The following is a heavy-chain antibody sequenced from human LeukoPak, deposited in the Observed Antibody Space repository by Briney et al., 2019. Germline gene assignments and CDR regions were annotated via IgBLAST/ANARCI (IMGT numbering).Heavy chain of an antibody. CDR1: GFTFSSYE. D-gene: IGHD3-22*01. J-gene: IGHJ5*02. Sequence: GGSLRLSSAASGFTFSSYEMNWVRQAPGKGLEWVSYISSSGSTIYYADSVKGRFTISRDNAKNSLYLQMNSLRAEDTAVYYCASSPAYYYDSSGYHYPTKNWFDPWGQGTLVTVSS. CDR3: ASSPAYYYDSSGYHYPTKNWFDP. CDR2: ISSSGSTI. V-gene: IGHV3-48*03.